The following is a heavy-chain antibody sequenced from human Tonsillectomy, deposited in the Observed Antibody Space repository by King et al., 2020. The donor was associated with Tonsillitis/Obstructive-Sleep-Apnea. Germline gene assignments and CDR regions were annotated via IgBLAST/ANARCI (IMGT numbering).Heavy chain of an antibody. CDR3: AHSRYRDYISWFDP. J-gene: IGHJ5*02. D-gene: IGHD4-17*01. V-gene: IGHV2-5*02. CDR2: IYWDDDK. Sequence: TLQESGPTLVKPTQTLTLTCTFSGLSISTSGVGVCWIRQPPGKALEWLALIYWDDDKRYSPSLRRRLTISKDTSKNQVVLTMTNMDPVDTGTNYCAHSRYRDYISWFDPWGQGTRVTVSS. CDR1: GLSISTSGVG.